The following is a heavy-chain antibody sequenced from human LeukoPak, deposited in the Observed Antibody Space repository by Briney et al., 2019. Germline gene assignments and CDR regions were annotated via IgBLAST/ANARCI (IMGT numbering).Heavy chain of an antibody. Sequence: ASVKVSCKASGYTFTGYYMHWVRQAPGQGLEWMGWINPNSGGTNYAQKFQGRVTMTRDTSISTAYVELSRLRSDDTAVYYCAREYGSGSAPFDYWGQGTLVTVSS. CDR1: GYTFTGYY. D-gene: IGHD3-10*01. CDR3: AREYGSGSAPFDY. CDR2: INPNSGGT. V-gene: IGHV1-2*02. J-gene: IGHJ4*02.